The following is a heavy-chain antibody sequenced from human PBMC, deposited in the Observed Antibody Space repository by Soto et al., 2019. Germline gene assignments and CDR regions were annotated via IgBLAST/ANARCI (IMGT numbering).Heavy chain of an antibody. CDR2: IYKSGST. Sequence: SETLSLTCTVSSGSISGYSWTWIRQPPGKGLEWIGYIYKSGSTTYNPSLKSRVTISVDTSKNQFSLKLSSVTAADTAVYYCARVLGYYYDSSGVDYWGQGTLVTVSS. J-gene: IGHJ4*02. CDR1: SGSISGYS. V-gene: IGHV4-59*12. D-gene: IGHD3-22*01. CDR3: ARVLGYYYDSSGVDY.